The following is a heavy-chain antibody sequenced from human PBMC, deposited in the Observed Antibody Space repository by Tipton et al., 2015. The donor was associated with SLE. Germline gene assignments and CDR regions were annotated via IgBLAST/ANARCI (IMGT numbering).Heavy chain of an antibody. D-gene: IGHD6-13*01. J-gene: IGHJ4*02. V-gene: IGHV4-4*07. CDR2: IYTSGST. CDR1: GGSISSYY. Sequence: TLSLTCTVSGGSISSYYWSWIRQPAGKGLEWIGRIYTSGSTNYNPSLKSRVTMSVDTSKNQLYLKLSSVTAADTAVYYCARGAAAVVFDYWGQVTLVTVSS. CDR3: ARGAAAVVFDY.